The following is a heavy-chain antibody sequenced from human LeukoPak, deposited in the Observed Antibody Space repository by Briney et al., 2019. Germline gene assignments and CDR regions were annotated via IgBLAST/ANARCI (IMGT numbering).Heavy chain of an antibody. D-gene: IGHD2-2*01. Sequence: TGGSLRLSGADSGFTFSSYAMRWVGQAPGKGLEWVSVISGSGDSTYYADSVNGRFTISRDNSKNTLYLQMNSLRAEDTAVYYCAKGRPCSSSSCYGSYFDYWGQGTLVTVSS. CDR3: AKGRPCSSSSCYGSYFDY. CDR2: ISGSGDST. V-gene: IGHV3-23*01. J-gene: IGHJ4*02. CDR1: GFTFSSYA.